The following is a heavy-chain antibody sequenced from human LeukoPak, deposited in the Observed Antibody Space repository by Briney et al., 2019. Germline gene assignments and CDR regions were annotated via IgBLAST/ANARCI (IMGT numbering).Heavy chain of an antibody. CDR3: AKGAMVRSYYYYMDV. V-gene: IGHV3-9*03. Sequence: GRSLRLSCAASGFTFDDYAMHWVRQAPGKGLEGGSGISWNSGSIGYADSVKGRFTISRDNAKNSLYLQMNSLRAEDMALYYCAKGAMVRSYYYYMDVWGKGTTVTVSS. D-gene: IGHD5-18*01. J-gene: IGHJ6*03. CDR2: ISWNSGSI. CDR1: GFTFDDYA.